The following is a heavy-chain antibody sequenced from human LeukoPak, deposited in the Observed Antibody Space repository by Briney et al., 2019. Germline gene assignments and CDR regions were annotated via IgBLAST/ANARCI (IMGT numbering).Heavy chain of an antibody. CDR3: ARPSPPGDGYNPPDH. V-gene: IGHV3-30*04. CDR1: GFNFDNFA. Sequence: GKSLTLSCVVSGFNFDNFAMHWDRQPLGKGLEWVAVVSHDGRTKYYADSMKGRITISRDNSKNTLFLQMNNLRSEDTAVYFCARPSPPGDGYNPPDHWGQGTLVTVSS. D-gene: IGHD5-24*01. J-gene: IGHJ4*02. CDR2: VSHDGRTK.